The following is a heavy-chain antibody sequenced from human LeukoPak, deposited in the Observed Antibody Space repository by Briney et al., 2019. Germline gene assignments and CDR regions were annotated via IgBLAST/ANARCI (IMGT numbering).Heavy chain of an antibody. CDR2: MSPNSGHT. J-gene: IGHJ4*02. CDR1: GYTFTAYD. V-gene: IGHV1-8*01. CDR3: TRTPPKGDIDS. Sequence: GASVKGSCKASGYTFTAYDINWVRQATGEGLEWMGWMSPNSGHTGYAQKFQGRVTFTTSTSISTAYMELNSLRPEDTAVYYCTRTPPKGDIDSWGPGTLVTVSS. D-gene: IGHD2-21*02.